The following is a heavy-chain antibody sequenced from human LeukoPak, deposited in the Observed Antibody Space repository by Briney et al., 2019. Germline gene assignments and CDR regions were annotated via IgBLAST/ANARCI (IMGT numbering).Heavy chain of an antibody. Sequence: SETLSLTCAAYVGSFSDYYWSWIRQPPGKGLEWIGEINHSGRTNSNPSLKSRVTISVDTSKNQFSLRLNSVTGADTAVYYCARVTIFDYGILAVPISFDMWGQGTMVTVSS. CDR2: INHSGRT. V-gene: IGHV4-34*01. CDR3: ARVTIFDYGILAVPISFDM. CDR1: VGSFSDYY. D-gene: IGHD3-3*01. J-gene: IGHJ3*02.